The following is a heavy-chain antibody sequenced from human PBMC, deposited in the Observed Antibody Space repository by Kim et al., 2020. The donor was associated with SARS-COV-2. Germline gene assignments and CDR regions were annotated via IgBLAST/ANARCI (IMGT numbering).Heavy chain of an antibody. V-gene: IGHV4-39*01. D-gene: IGHD2-21*01. CDR1: GGSISSSSYY. CDR2: IYYTGST. Sequence: SETLSLTCLVSGGSISSSSYYWGWMRQPPGKGLDWFASIYYTGSTYYNPSLKSRVTISVDTSKNQFSLKLTSGIAADTAVYYCVRTAYCSSATGNRGWVDYWGQGNPFTVSS. CDR3: VRTAYCSSATGNRGWVDY. J-gene: IGHJ4*02.